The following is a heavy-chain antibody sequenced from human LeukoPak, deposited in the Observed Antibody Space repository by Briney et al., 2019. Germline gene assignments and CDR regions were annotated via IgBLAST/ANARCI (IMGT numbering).Heavy chain of an antibody. D-gene: IGHD3-3*01. CDR1: GGSISSYY. CDR3: ARSQGYDLYPSREWDY. V-gene: IGHV4-59*01. Sequence: SETLSLTCTVSGGSISSYYWSWLRQPPGKGLEWIGYIYYSGSTNYNPSLKSRVTISVDTSKNQFSLKLSSVTAADTAVYYCARSQGYDLYPSREWDYWGQGTLVTVSS. J-gene: IGHJ4*02. CDR2: IYYSGST.